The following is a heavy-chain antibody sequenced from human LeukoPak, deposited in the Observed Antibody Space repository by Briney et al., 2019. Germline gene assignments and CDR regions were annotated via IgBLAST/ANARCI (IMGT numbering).Heavy chain of an antibody. Sequence: SVKVSFKASGVTFSSYAIGLVRQAPGQGVEWMGGNIPIFGTANYAQKFQGRVTITTDESTSTAYMELSSLRSEDTAVYYCARGGYCSSTSCSPFDYWGQGTLVTVSS. CDR3: ARGGYCSSTSCSPFDY. CDR2: NIPIFGTA. J-gene: IGHJ4*02. V-gene: IGHV1-69*05. D-gene: IGHD2-2*01. CDR1: GVTFSSYA.